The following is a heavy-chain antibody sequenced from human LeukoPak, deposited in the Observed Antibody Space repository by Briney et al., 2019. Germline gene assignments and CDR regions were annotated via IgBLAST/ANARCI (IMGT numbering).Heavy chain of an antibody. CDR1: GFTFSSYA. D-gene: IGHD3-16*02. CDR3: AKDYRGDMITFGGVIDPY. J-gene: IGHJ4*02. CDR2: ISGSGGST. V-gene: IGHV3-23*01. Sequence: GGSLRLSCAASGFTFSSYAMSWVRQAPGKGLEWVSAISGSGGSTYYADSVKGRFTISRGNSKNTLYLQMNSLRAEDTAVYYCAKDYRGDMITFGGVIDPYWGQGTLVTVSS.